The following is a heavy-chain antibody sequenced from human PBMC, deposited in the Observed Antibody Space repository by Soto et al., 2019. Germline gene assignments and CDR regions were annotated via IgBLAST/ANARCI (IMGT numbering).Heavy chain of an antibody. CDR2: IYYSGYT. CDR1: GGSISSGGYF. J-gene: IGHJ6*02. V-gene: IGHV4-31*03. D-gene: IGHD6-6*01. Sequence: SETLSLTCTVSGGSISSGGYFWSWIRQDPGEGLELIGYIYYSGYTYYNPSLKSRLTISMDTSKNQFSLKLSSVTAADPAGYSSARVSSPHYGMDVWGQGTTVTVSS. CDR3: ARVSSPHYGMDV.